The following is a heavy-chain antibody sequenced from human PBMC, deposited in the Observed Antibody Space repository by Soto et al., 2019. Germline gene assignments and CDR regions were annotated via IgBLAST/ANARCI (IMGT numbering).Heavy chain of an antibody. Sequence: GGSLRLSCAASGFTFSSYSMNWVRQAPGKGLEWVSYISSSSSTIYYADSVKGRFTISRDNAKNSLYLQMNSLRAEDTAVYYCATHSLKVVSVGTMHTIECYFDYWGQRTLVTVSS. V-gene: IGHV3-48*01. CDR1: GFTFSSYS. D-gene: IGHD5-12*01. CDR3: ATHSLKVVSVGTMHTIECYFDY. CDR2: ISSSSSTI. J-gene: IGHJ4*02.